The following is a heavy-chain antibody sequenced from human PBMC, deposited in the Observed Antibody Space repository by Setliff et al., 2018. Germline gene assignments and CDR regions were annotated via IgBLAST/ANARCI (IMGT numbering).Heavy chain of an antibody. V-gene: IGHV3-30*02. CDR1: GFSFGGHD. CDR3: AKDGDYNFWSGYFRAYYYYYYMDV. CDR2: IRYDGTTE. Sequence: GGSLRLSCAASGFSFGGHDMHWVRQAPGKGLEWVAFIRYDGTTESYADSVRGRFTISRDNSKNTLYLQMNSLRAEDTAVYYCAKDGDYNFWSGYFRAYYYYYYMDVWGKGTTVTVSS. J-gene: IGHJ6*03. D-gene: IGHD3-3*01.